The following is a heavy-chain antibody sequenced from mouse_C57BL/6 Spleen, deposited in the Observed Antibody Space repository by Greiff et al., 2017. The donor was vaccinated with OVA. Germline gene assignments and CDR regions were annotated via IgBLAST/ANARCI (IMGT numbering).Heavy chain of an antibody. D-gene: IGHD1-1*01. J-gene: IGHJ4*01. Sequence: VQLKESGPELVKPGDSVKISCKASGYSFTGYFMNWVMQSHGKSLEWIGRINPYNGDTFYNQKFKGKATLTVDKSSSTAHMELRSLTSEDSAVYYCARSYYGSSYDAMDYWGQGTSVTVSS. CDR2: INPYNGDT. CDR1: GYSFTGYF. V-gene: IGHV1-20*01. CDR3: ARSYYGSSYDAMDY.